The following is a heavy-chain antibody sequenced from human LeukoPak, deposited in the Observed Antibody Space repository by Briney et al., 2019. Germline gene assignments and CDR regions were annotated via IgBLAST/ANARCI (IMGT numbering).Heavy chain of an antibody. CDR3: ARDPFGPRGYSYGPEYYFDY. CDR1: GYTFTGYY. Sequence: VASVKVSCRASGYTFTGYYMHWVRQAPGQGLEWMGWINPNSGGTNYAQKFQGRVTMTRDTSISTAYMELSRLRSDDTAVYYCARDPFGPRGYSYGPEYYFDYWGQGTLVTVSS. V-gene: IGHV1-2*02. CDR2: INPNSGGT. J-gene: IGHJ4*02. D-gene: IGHD5-18*01.